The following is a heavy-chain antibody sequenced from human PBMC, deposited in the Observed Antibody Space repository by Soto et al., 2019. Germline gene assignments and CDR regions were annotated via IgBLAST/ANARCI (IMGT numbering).Heavy chain of an antibody. Sequence: EVQLVESGGGLVQPGGSLRLSCAASGFTFGNYWMTWVRQAPGKGVEWVANIKGDGSAKSYLDSVRGRFTVSRDNSENSLFLQMNILRAEDTALYYCARDVSPGSSGYYLDAVDIWGQGTMVTVS. CDR3: ARDVSPGSSGYYLDAVDI. V-gene: IGHV3-7*05. D-gene: IGHD6-25*01. CDR2: IKGDGSAK. CDR1: GFTFGNYW. J-gene: IGHJ3*02.